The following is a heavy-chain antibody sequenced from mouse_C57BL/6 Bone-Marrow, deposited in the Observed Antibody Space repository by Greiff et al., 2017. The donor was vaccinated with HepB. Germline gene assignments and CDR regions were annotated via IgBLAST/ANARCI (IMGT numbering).Heavy chain of an antibody. Sequence: EVKVEESGGGLVQPGGSMKLSCAASGFTFSDAWMDWVRQSPEKGLEWVAEIRNKANSHATYYAESVIGRFTISSDDSKSSVYLQMNSLRAEDTGIYYSTRRASREGDYAMDYWSQGTAVTVSS. D-gene: IGHD6-2*01. V-gene: IGHV6-6*01. CDR1: GFTFSDAW. CDR2: IRNKANSHAT. CDR3: TRRASREGDYAMDY. J-gene: IGHJ4*01.